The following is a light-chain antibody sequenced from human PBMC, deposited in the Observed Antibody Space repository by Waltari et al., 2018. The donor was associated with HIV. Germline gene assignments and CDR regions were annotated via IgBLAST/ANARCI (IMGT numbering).Light chain of an antibody. V-gene: IGLV1-44*01. CDR2: SND. CDR3: ASWDDSLNGVV. J-gene: IGLJ2*01. CDR1: NSNIGSNT. Sequence: QSVLTQPPSTSGTPGQRVTISCSGSNSNIGSNTVNWYQQVPGEAPKLLISSNDQRPSGVPDRFSGSKSDTSASLAISGLQSEDETDYYCASWDDSLNGVVFGGGTKLTAL.